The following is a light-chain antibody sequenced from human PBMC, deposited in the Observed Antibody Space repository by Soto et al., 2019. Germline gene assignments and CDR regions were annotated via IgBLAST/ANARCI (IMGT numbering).Light chain of an antibody. CDR3: LQDYNYPRT. Sequence: IQMTQSPSTLSASIGDRVTITCRASQSLDNCLAWCQQKPGKAPKLLIYAASSLQSGVPSRFSGSGSGTDFTLTISSLQPEDFATYYCLQDYNYPRTFGQGTKVDIK. J-gene: IGKJ1*01. CDR2: AAS. V-gene: IGKV1-6*01. CDR1: QSLDNC.